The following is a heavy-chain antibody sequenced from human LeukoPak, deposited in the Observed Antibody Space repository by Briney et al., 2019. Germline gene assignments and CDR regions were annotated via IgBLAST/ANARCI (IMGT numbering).Heavy chain of an antibody. CDR3: AKHYLIRGTIGTEY. CDR1: GYTFTGYY. Sequence: ASVKVSCKASGYTFTGYYMHWVRQAPGQGLEWMGWINPNSGGTNYAQKFQGRVTMTGDRSISTAYMELSRLRSDDTAVYYCAKHYLIRGTIGTEYWGQGTLVTVSS. CDR2: INPNSGGT. J-gene: IGHJ4*02. V-gene: IGHV1-2*02. D-gene: IGHD3-10*01.